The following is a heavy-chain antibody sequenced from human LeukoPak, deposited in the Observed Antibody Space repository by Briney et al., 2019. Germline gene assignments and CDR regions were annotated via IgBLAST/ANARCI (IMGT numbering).Heavy chain of an antibody. D-gene: IGHD2-8*01. V-gene: IGHV3-43D*03. CDR3: AKDGNGDYYYMDV. J-gene: IGHJ6*03. Sequence: GGSLRLSCAASGFTFDDYAIHWVRQAPGKGLEWVSLISWDGGSTYYADSVKGRFTISRDNSKNSLYLQMNSLRAEDTALYYCAKDGNGDYYYMDVWGKGTTVTVSS. CDR1: GFTFDDYA. CDR2: ISWDGGST.